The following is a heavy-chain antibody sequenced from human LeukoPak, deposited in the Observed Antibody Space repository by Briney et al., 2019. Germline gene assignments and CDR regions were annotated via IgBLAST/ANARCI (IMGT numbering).Heavy chain of an antibody. Sequence: GGSLRLSCAASRFTFSSYGMSWVRQAPGKGLEWVSGISASGGSTYYADSVKGRFTISRDNSKNRLYLQMNSLRAGDTAVYYCAKDRLPLSSAYYYLPFDYWGQGTLVTVSS. J-gene: IGHJ4*02. V-gene: IGHV3-23*01. D-gene: IGHD3-22*01. CDR2: ISASGGST. CDR3: AKDRLPLSSAYYYLPFDY. CDR1: RFTFSSYG.